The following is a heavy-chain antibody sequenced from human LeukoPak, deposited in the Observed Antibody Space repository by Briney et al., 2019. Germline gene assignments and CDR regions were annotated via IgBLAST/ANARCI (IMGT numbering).Heavy chain of an antibody. CDR1: GYTFTSYG. Sequence: ASVKVSCKASGYTFTSYGISWMRQAPGQGLEWMGWISAYNGNTNYAQKLQGRVTMTTDTSTSTAYMELRSLRSDDTAVYYCAREPHYYDSSGYYYVWGQGTLVTVSS. CDR3: AREPHYYDSSGYYYV. D-gene: IGHD3-22*01. V-gene: IGHV1-18*01. CDR2: ISAYNGNT. J-gene: IGHJ4*02.